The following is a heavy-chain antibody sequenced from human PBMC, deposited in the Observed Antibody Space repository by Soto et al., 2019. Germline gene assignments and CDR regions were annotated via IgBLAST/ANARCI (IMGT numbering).Heavy chain of an antibody. CDR3: ASCECQKRPNNCSGGSCYS. Sequence: QVQLVQSGAEVKKPGSSVKVSCKASGGTFSSYTISWVRQAPGQGLEWMGRIIPILGIANYAQKFQGRVTITADKSTSTAYMELSSLRSEETAVYCCASCECQKRPNNCSGGSCYSWGQGTVVTVSS. D-gene: IGHD2-15*01. CDR1: GGTFSSYT. CDR2: IIPILGIA. V-gene: IGHV1-69*02. J-gene: IGHJ4*02.